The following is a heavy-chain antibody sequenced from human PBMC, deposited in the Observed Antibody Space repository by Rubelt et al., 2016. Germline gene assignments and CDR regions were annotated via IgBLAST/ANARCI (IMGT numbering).Heavy chain of an antibody. Sequence: QVQLQQWGAGLLKPSETLSLTCAVYGGSFSGYYWSWIRQHPGKGLEWIGYIYYSGSTYYNPSLKSRVTISVDTSKNQFSLKLSSVTAADTAVYYCARHGTSSEGPIGFWGQGTLVTVSS. V-gene: IGHV4-34*01. CDR2: IYYSGST. CDR1: GGSFSGYY. J-gene: IGHJ4*02. CDR3: ARHGTSSEGPIGF. D-gene: IGHD6-6*01.